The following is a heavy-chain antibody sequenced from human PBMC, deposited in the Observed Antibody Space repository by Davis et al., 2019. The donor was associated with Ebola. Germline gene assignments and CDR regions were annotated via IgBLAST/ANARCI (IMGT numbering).Heavy chain of an antibody. V-gene: IGHV3-9*01. CDR3: ARLQEGLGLDY. CDR2: INWNSHTI. CDR1: GFSFDDYA. J-gene: IGHJ4*02. Sequence: GGSLRLSCAASGFSFDDYAMHWVRQAPGKGLEWVSGINWNSHTIGYADSVKGRFTISRDNAKNSLYLQMNSLRAEDTAVYYCARLQEGLGLDYWGQGTLVTVSS. D-gene: IGHD3-16*01.